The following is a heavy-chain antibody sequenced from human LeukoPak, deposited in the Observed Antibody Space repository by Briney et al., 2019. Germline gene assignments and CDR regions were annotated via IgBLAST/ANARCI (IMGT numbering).Heavy chain of an antibody. CDR2: IYYSGST. CDR1: GGSISSGGYY. CDR3: AGLMITFGGVIVMAY. Sequence: SETLSLTCTVSGGSISSGGYYWSWIRQHPGKGLEWIGYIYYSGSTYYNPSLKSRVTISVDTSKNQFSLKLSSVTAADTAGYYCAGLMITFGGVIVMAYWGQGTLVTVSS. J-gene: IGHJ4*02. D-gene: IGHD3-16*02. V-gene: IGHV4-31*03.